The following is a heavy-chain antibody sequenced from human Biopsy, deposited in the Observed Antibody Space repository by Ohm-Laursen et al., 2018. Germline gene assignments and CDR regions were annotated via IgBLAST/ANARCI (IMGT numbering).Heavy chain of an antibody. Sequence: GTLSLTCTVSGGSISSDYWSWIRQTPGKGLEWIGSISGTGSTNYSPSLRGRVTISVDTSKKQFSLKVSSVTPADTDVFFCARLYRLDDYWNDDPPDAFDVWGQGTMVTVSS. CDR3: ARLYRLDDYWNDDPPDAFDV. CDR2: ISGTGST. V-gene: IGHV4-59*01. D-gene: IGHD3-3*01. J-gene: IGHJ3*01. CDR1: GGSISSDY.